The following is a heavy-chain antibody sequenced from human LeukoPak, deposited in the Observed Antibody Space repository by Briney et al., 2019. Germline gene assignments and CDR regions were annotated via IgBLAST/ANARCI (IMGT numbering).Heavy chain of an antibody. V-gene: IGHV3-23*01. D-gene: IGHD1-1*01. CDR2: ISDGGGTT. CDR3: AKFRTSSGPRDFDS. Sequence: SWVRQAXXKGLEWXSAISDGGGTTYYTDSVKGRFSISRDTSKSTLYLQMNSLRAEDTALYYCAKFRTSSGPRDFDSWGQGTLVTVSS. J-gene: IGHJ4*02.